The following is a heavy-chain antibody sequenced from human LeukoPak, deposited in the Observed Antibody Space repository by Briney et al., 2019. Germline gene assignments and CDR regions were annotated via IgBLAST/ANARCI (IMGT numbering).Heavy chain of an antibody. D-gene: IGHD3-3*01. CDR1: GFTFSNYW. Sequence: GGSLRLSCAASGFTFSNYWMSWVRQTPGKGLEWVANIKEDGSDKYYVDSLKGRFTISRDNAKNSLYLQTNSLRAEDTAVYYCAKDRTRQAYWGQGTLVTVSS. CDR3: AKDRTRQAY. V-gene: IGHV3-7*03. CDR2: IKEDGSDK. J-gene: IGHJ4*02.